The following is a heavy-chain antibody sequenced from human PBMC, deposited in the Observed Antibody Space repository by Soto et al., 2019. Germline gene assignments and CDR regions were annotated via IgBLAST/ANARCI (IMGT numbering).Heavy chain of an antibody. V-gene: IGHV3-23*01. CDR1: GFAFSGYV. CDR2: ISGSGDRT. CDR3: AKIGVMNSLDMWFDS. Sequence: EVQLLESGGGLVQPGGSLRLSCVASGFAFSGYVMTWVRQAPGKGLDWLSSISGSGDRTFYADSVKGRSTISRDTSKNMLYLQMNSLRAEDTAVYYCAKIGVMNSLDMWFDSWGQGTLVTVSA. J-gene: IGHJ5*01. D-gene: IGHD2-21*01.